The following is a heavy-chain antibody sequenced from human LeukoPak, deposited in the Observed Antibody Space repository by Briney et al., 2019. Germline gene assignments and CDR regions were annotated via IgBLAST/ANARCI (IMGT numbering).Heavy chain of an antibody. Sequence: GGSLRLSCAPSGFTFSTYAMHWVRQAPGKGLEWVAFIRYDGSNTYYADSVKGRFTISRDNSKNTLYLQMNSLRAEDTAVYYCAKVGHDIVVVPAAISVYYFDYWGQGTLVTVSS. J-gene: IGHJ4*02. V-gene: IGHV3-30*02. CDR1: GFTFSTYA. D-gene: IGHD2-2*01. CDR2: IRYDGSNT. CDR3: AKVGHDIVVVPAAISVYYFDY.